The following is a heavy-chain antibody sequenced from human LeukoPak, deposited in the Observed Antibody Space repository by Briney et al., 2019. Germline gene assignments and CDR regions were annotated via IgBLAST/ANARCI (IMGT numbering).Heavy chain of an antibody. J-gene: IGHJ4*02. CDR1: GFTFSSYA. CDR3: ARSGLSRFGF. Sequence: PGGSLRLSCAASGFTFSSYAMHWVRQAPGKGLEGVAVISYDGSNKYYADSVKGRFTISRDNSKNTLYLQMNSLRAEDTAVYYCARSGLSRFGFWGQGTLVTVSS. CDR2: ISYDGSNK. V-gene: IGHV3-30*04. D-gene: IGHD2/OR15-2a*01.